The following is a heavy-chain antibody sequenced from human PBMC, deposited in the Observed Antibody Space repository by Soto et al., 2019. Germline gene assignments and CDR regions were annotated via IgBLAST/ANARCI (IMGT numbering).Heavy chain of an antibody. D-gene: IGHD3-10*01. CDR2: INPNSGGT. J-gene: IGHJ4*02. V-gene: IGHV1-2*04. CDR1: GYTFTGYY. CDR3: ARAYGSGRPYFDY. Sequence: ASVKVSCKASGYTFTGYYMHWVRQAPGQGLEWMGWINPNSGGTNYAQKFQGWVTMTRDTSISTAYMELSRLRSDDTAVYYCARAYGSGRPYFDYWGQGALVTVSS.